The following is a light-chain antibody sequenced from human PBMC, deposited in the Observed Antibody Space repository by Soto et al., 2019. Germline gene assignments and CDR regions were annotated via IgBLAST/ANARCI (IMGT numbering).Light chain of an antibody. CDR3: QVWDTTSPVI. J-gene: IGLJ2*01. CDR2: DDG. V-gene: IGLV3-21*02. CDR1: NIEIKS. Sequence: SYELTQPPSGSGAPGQTARLTCGGNNIEIKSVHWYQQKPGQAPVLVVYDDGDRTTGIPERFSGSKSGNTATLTTSRVEAWDEADYYCQVWDTTSPVIFGGGTKLTVL.